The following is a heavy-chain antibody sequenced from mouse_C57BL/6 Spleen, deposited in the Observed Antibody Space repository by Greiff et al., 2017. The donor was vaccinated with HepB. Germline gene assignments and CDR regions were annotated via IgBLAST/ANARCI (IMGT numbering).Heavy chain of an antibody. CDR1: GYTFTSYG. Sequence: VQLQESGAELARPGASVKLSCKASGYTFTSYGISWVKQRTGQGLEWIGEIYPRSGNTYYNEKFKGKATLTADKSSSTAYMELRSLTSEDSAVYFCANQNYYAMDYWGQGTSVTVSS. V-gene: IGHV1-81*01. J-gene: IGHJ4*01. CDR3: ANQNYYAMDY. CDR2: IYPRSGNT.